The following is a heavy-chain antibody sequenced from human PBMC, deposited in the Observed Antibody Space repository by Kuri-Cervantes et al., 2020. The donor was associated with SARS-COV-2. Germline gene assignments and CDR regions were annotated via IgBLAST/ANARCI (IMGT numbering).Heavy chain of an antibody. V-gene: IGHV1-69*05. CDR2: IIPIFGTA. J-gene: IGHJ4*02. CDR3: ARGTPTALLGLSDLCFDY. D-gene: IGHD2-15*01. CDR1: GGTFSSYA. Sequence: SVKVSCKASGGTFSSYAISGVRQAPGQGLEWMGGIIPIFGTANYAQKFQGRVTITTDESTSTAYMELSSLRSEDTAVYYCARGTPTALLGLSDLCFDYWGQGTLVTVSS.